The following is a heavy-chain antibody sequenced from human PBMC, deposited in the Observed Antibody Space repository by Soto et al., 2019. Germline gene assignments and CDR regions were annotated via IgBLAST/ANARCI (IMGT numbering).Heavy chain of an antibody. J-gene: IGHJ5*02. V-gene: IGHV3-23*01. D-gene: IGHD6-13*01. Sequence: GSLRLSCAASGFTFTIYALSWVRQAPGKGLEWVSSITASGGSTYYADSVKGRFTISRDNSKNTLYLQMNSLRAEDTAVYYCAKDLPAAPGTEWFDPWGQGTLVTVSS. CDR1: GFTFTIYA. CDR2: ITASGGST. CDR3: AKDLPAAPGTEWFDP.